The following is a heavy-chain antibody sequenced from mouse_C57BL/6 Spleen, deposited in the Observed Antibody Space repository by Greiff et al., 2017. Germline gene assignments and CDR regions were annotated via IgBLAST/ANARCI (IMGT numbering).Heavy chain of an antibody. V-gene: IGHV1-64*01. D-gene: IGHD2-2*01. CDR2: IHPNSGST. CDR3: ARSPYGYDGYFDV. J-gene: IGHJ1*03. CDR1: GYTFTSYW. Sequence: QVQLQQPGAELVKPGASVKLSCKASGYTFTSYWMHWVKQRPGQGLEWIGMIHPNSGSTNYNEKFKSKATLTVDKSSSTAYMQLSSLTSEDSAVYYCARSPYGYDGYFDVWGTGTTVTVSS.